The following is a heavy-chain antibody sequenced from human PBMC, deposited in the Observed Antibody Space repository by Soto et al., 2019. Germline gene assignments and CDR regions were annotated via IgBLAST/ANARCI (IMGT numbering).Heavy chain of an antibody. CDR2: ISAYNGNT. CDR3: ARDYYDFWSGYLTYYYYMDV. D-gene: IGHD3-3*01. J-gene: IGHJ6*03. Sequence: QVQLVQSGAEVKKPGASVKVSCKASGYTFTSYGISWVRQAPGQGLEWMGWISAYNGNTNYAQKLQGRVTMTTDTSTSTAYMELRSLRSDDTAVYYCARDYYDFWSGYLTYYYYMDVWGKGTTVTVSS. V-gene: IGHV1-18*01. CDR1: GYTFTSYG.